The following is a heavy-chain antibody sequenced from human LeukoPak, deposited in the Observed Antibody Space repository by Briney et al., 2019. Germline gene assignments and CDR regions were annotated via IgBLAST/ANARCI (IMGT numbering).Heavy chain of an antibody. CDR2: IYHSGST. D-gene: IGHD2-2*01. J-gene: IGHJ5*02. Sequence: PSETLSLTCAVSGGSISSSNWWSWVRQPPGKGLEWIGGIYHSGSTDYNPSLKSRVTISVDKSKNQFSLKLSSVTAADTAVYYCAREYCSSTSCYFGDWFDPWGQGTLVTVSS. CDR1: GGSISSSNW. V-gene: IGHV4-4*02. CDR3: AREYCSSTSCYFGDWFDP.